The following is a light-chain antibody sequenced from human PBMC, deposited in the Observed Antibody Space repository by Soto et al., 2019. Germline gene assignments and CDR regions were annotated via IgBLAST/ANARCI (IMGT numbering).Light chain of an antibody. Sequence: QSALTQPASVSGSPGQSITISCTGTSSDVGGYNYVSWYQQHPGKAPKLMIYEVNKRPSGVPDRFSGSKSGNTASLTVSGLQAEDEADYYCSSYAGSSNVFGTGTKGHRP. CDR2: EVN. J-gene: IGLJ1*01. CDR1: SSDVGGYNY. CDR3: SSYAGSSNV. V-gene: IGLV2-8*01.